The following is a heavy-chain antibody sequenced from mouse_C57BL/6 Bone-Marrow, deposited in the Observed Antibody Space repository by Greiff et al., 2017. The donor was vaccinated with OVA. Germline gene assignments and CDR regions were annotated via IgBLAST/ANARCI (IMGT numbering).Heavy chain of an antibody. D-gene: IGHD2-2*01. CDR3: AIWLPYYFDY. CDR2: INPGSGGT. Sequence: QVQLQQSGAELVRPGTSVKVSCKASGYAFTNYLIEWVKQRPGQGLEWIGVINPGSGGTNYNEKFKGKATLTADKSSSTAYMQLSSLTSEDSAVYYCAIWLPYYFDYWGQGTTLTVSS. CDR1: GYAFTNYL. V-gene: IGHV1-54*01. J-gene: IGHJ2*01.